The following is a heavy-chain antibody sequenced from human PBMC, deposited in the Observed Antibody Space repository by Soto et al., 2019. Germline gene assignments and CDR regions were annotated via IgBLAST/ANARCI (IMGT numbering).Heavy chain of an antibody. CDR2: IYSGGST. CDR1: GFTVSGYY. V-gene: IGHV3-66*01. CDR3: AREEGSGYYFDH. J-gene: IGHJ4*02. Sequence: GGSLRLSCAALGFTVSGYYMSWVRQAPGKGLEWVSVIYSGGSTYYADSIQGRFTFSRDISNNTLFLQMNSLRAEDTAMYYCAREEGSGYYFDHWGQGTLVTVSS.